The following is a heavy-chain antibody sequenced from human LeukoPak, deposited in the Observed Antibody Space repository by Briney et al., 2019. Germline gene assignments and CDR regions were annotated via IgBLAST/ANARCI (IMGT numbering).Heavy chain of an antibody. V-gene: IGHV3-23*01. CDR3: AKAPPYTKYFDY. D-gene: IGHD1-1*01. Sequence: GGSLRLSCAGSGYIFSNYAMSWVRQAPGQGLEWVSTISNSGDATFYADTVKGRFTISRDNSKNTLYLQMYSLRAEDTAIYYCAKAPPYTKYFDYWGQGTLLTVSS. J-gene: IGHJ4*02. CDR1: GYIFSNYA. CDR2: ISNSGDAT.